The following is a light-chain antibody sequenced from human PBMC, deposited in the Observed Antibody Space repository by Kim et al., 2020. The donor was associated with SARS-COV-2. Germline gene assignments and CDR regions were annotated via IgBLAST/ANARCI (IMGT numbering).Light chain of an antibody. V-gene: IGLV1-44*01. CDR2: NIN. Sequence: ELTQPPSASVTPGQRVTISCSGSSSNIGSNTVNWYRQLPGTAPKLLIYNINQRPSGVPDRFSGSKSGTSASLAISGLQSEDEADYYCVTWDNSLNGYVFGTGTKVTVL. CDR1: SSNIGSNT. CDR3: VTWDNSLNGYV. J-gene: IGLJ1*01.